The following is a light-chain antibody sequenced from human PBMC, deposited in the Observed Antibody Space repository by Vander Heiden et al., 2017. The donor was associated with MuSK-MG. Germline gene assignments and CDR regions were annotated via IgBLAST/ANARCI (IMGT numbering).Light chain of an antibody. J-gene: IGKJ5*01. CDR2: GAS. CDR3: QQAGSSPIT. CDR1: QSVSSRY. V-gene: IGKV3-20*01. Sequence: EIVLTQSPGTLSLSPGERATLSCRASQSVSSRYSAWYQQKPGQAPRLLIYGASRRATGIPDRFSGSGSGTDFTLTISRLEPEDFAVYYCQQAGSSPITFGQGTLLEIK.